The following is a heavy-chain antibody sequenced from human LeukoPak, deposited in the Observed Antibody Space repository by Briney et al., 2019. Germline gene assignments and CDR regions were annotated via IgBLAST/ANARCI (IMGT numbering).Heavy chain of an antibody. CDR2: INPRGST. Sequence: SETLSLSCGVYGGSFSGYYWSWIRQPPGKGLEWIGEINPRGSTNYNPSPKSRVTLSADTSKNQFSLTLNSVTAADTAVYYCARRRLGYYFDYWGQGTLVTVSS. D-gene: IGHD5-24*01. CDR1: GGSFSGYY. J-gene: IGHJ4*02. V-gene: IGHV4-34*01. CDR3: ARRRLGYYFDY.